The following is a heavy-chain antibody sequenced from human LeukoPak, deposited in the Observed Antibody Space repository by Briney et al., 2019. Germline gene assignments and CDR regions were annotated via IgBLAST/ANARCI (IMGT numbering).Heavy chain of an antibody. D-gene: IGHD2/OR15-2a*01. CDR3: AKRSMENTFYFDF. CDR2: IGGNGRTT. J-gene: IGHJ4*02. V-gene: IGHV3-23*01. CDR1: GFIFNNYA. Sequence: GGSLRLSCAASGFIFNNYAMSWVRQDPGKGLEWVSSIGGNGRTTVHADSVKGRFTISRDNSKNTLYLQMNSLRAKDTAVYYCAKRSMENTFYFDFWGQGTLVTVSS.